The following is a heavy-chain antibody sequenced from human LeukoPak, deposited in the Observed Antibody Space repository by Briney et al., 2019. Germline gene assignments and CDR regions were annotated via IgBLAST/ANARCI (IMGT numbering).Heavy chain of an antibody. CDR1: GYSFTSYD. CDR2: MNPNSGDA. Sequence: ASVKVSCKASGYSFTSYDINWVRQATGQGLEWIGWMNPNSGDADYTQKFKGRVTFTRDTSTRTAYMEVNSPGSEDTAVYYCARSNFGGNVHFDYWGQGTLVTVSS. CDR3: ARSNFGGNVHFDY. V-gene: IGHV1-8*02. D-gene: IGHD4-23*01. J-gene: IGHJ4*02.